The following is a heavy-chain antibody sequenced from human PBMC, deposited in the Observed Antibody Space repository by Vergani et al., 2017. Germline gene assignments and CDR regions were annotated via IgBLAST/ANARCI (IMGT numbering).Heavy chain of an antibody. CDR3: AGPQGTSAYYYGGFDY. CDR2: LSASDRRT. Sequence: VQLVESGGGVVQPGGSLRLSCAASGFTFIMHAMSWVRQAPGKGLEWVSTLSASDRRTHYADSVKGRFTISRDISKNTLSLQMNSLTAEDTAIYYCAGPQGTSAYYYGGFDYWGQGILVTVSS. V-gene: IGHV3-23*04. CDR1: GFTFIMHA. D-gene: IGHD3-22*01. J-gene: IGHJ4*02.